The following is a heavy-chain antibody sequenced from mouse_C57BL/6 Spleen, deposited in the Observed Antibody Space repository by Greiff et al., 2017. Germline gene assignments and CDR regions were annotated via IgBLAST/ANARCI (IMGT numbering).Heavy chain of an antibody. D-gene: IGHD2-5*01. CDR2: IWSGGST. J-gene: IGHJ4*01. Sequence: QVHVKQSGPGLVAPSQSLSISCTVSGFSLTSYAVHWVRQPPGKGLEWLVWIWSGGSTTYNSALKSRLHISKDNSKSQVFLEMYNLQTDDTAMYYCARHNSNLYYYAMDYWGQRTSVTVSS. V-gene: IGHV2-6-1*01. CDR3: ARHNSNLYYYAMDY. CDR1: GFSLTSYA.